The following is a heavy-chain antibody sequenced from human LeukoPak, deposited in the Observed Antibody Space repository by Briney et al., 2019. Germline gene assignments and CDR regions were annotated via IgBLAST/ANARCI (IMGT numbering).Heavy chain of an antibody. CDR1: GGSFSGYY. CDR3: ARGVVVVPAAPVRYYYYMDV. CDR2: INHSGST. Sequence: SETLSLTRAVYGGSFSGYYWSWIRQPPGKGLEWIGEINHSGSTNYNPSLKSRVTISVDTSKNQFSLKLSSVTAADTAVYYCARGVVVVPAAPVRYYYYMDVWGKGTTVTVSS. V-gene: IGHV4-34*01. J-gene: IGHJ6*03. D-gene: IGHD2-2*01.